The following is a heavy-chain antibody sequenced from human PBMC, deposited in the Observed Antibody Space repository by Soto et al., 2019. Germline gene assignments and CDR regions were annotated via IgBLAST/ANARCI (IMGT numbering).Heavy chain of an antibody. Sequence: PSETLSLTCAVYGGSFSGYYWSWIRQPPGKGLEWIGEINHSGSTNYNPSLKSRVTISVDTSKNQFSLKLSSVTAADTAVYYCGRVGFNGNYRRIYYFDYWGQGTLVTVSS. D-gene: IGHD1-7*01. J-gene: IGHJ4*02. CDR2: INHSGST. CDR1: GGSFSGYY. CDR3: GRVGFNGNYRRIYYFDY. V-gene: IGHV4-34*01.